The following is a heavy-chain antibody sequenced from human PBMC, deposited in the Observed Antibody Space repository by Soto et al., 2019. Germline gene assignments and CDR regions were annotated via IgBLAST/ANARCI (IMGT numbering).Heavy chain of an antibody. CDR3: ARDRIVGGTDFMDH. J-gene: IGHJ4*02. Sequence: GGSLRLSCAASGFTFSSYWMHWVRQAPGKGLVWVSRINSDGSITKYADSVKGRFTISRDNAKDTLYLQMNSLRAEDTAVYYCARDRIVGGTDFMDHCGQGAMVTVYS. CDR2: INSDGSIT. CDR1: GFTFSSYW. V-gene: IGHV3-74*01. D-gene: IGHD1-26*01.